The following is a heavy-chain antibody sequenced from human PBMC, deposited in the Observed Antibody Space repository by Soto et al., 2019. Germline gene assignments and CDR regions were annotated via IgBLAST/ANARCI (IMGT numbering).Heavy chain of an antibody. CDR1: GGSISSYY. CDR2: IYYSGST. CDR3: ARTHCSSTSCYTRDYYYYGMDV. D-gene: IGHD2-2*02. V-gene: IGHV4-59*01. Sequence: SETLSLTCTVSGGSISSYYWSWIRQPPGKGLEWIGYIYYSGSTNHNPSLKSRVTISVDTSKNQFSLKLSSVTAADTAVYYCARTHCSSTSCYTRDYYYYGMDVWGQGTTVTVSS. J-gene: IGHJ6*02.